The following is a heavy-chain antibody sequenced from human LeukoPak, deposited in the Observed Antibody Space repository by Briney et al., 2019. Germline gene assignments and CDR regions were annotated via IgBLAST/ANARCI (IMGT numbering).Heavy chain of an antibody. CDR3: AKVGSGYYAYYFDY. D-gene: IGHD3-3*01. V-gene: IGHV3-30*18. Sequence: GGSLRLSCAASGFTFSSYGMQWVREAPGKGLEWVAVISYDGSNKYYADSVKGRFTISRDNSKNTLYLQMNRLRAEDTAVYYCAKVGSGYYAYYFDYWGQGTLVTVSS. J-gene: IGHJ4*02. CDR1: GFTFSSYG. CDR2: ISYDGSNK.